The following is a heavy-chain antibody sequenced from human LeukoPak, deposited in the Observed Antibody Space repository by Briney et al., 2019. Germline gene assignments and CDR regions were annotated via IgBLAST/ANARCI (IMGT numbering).Heavy chain of an antibody. D-gene: IGHD2-2*01. CDR3: ARGGIGYCTSTSCSFDS. CDR1: GDSVSTNSAA. J-gene: IGHJ4*02. V-gene: IGHV6-1*01. Sequence: SQTLSLTCAISGDSVSTNSAAWNWIRQSPPRGLEWLGRTYYRSKWYNDYGVSVKSRITINPDTSKNQFSLQLNSVTPEDTAVYYCARGGIGYCTSTSCSFDSWGQGTLVTVSS. CDR2: TYYRSKWYN.